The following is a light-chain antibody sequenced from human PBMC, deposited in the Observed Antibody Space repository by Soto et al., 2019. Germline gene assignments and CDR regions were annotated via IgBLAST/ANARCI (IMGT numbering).Light chain of an antibody. Sequence: QSVLTQPASVSGSPGQSITISCTGTRSDVGGYNYVSWYQQHPGKAPKLIIYEVSNRPSGVSNRFSGSKSGNTASLTISGLQAEDEADYYCSSYTSTDTLVVFGTGTK. CDR1: RSDVGGYNY. CDR3: SSYTSTDTLVV. CDR2: EVS. V-gene: IGLV2-14*01. J-gene: IGLJ1*01.